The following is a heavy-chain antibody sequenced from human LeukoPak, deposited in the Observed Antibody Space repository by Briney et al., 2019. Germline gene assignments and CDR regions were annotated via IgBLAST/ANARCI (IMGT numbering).Heavy chain of an antibody. D-gene: IGHD3-3*01. J-gene: IGHJ4*02. CDR1: GGTFSNCG. CDR3: ARDPMAFLLFDS. CDR2: IIPVFGAA. V-gene: IGHV1-69*06. Sequence: SVKVSCKASGGTFSNCGVNWVRQAPGQGFEWMGRIIPVFGAANYAQTFQGRVTITADTSTNTVYMEVSSLRSEDTAVYYCARDPMAFLLFDSWGQGNLVNVIS.